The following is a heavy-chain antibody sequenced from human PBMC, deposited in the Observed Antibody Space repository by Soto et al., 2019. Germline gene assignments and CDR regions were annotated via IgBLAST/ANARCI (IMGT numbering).Heavy chain of an antibody. J-gene: IGHJ4*02. Sequence: EVQLVESGGGLVQPGGSLRLSCAASGFTLSSYSMHWVRQAPGKGLEWVSYISGSGGTIYYADSVKGRFTISRDNAKNSLSVQMNSLRDEDTAVYFCARESGLRSSGWSYYFDCWGQGTLVTVSS. CDR1: GFTLSSYS. CDR3: ARESGLRSSGWSYYFDC. CDR2: ISGSGGTI. V-gene: IGHV3-48*02. D-gene: IGHD6-19*01.